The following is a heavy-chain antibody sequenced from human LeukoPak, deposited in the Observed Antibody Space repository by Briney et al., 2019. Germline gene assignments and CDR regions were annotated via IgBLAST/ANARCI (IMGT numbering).Heavy chain of an antibody. J-gene: IGHJ4*02. CDR2: IYYSGST. Sequence: SQTLSLTCAVSGGSISSGGYYWSWVRQPPGKGLEWIGYIYYSGSTNYNPSLKSRVTISVDTSKNQFSLKLSSVTAADTAVYYCAKFGGMCDSMVVAATRRFDYWGQGTLVTVSS. D-gene: IGHD2-15*01. V-gene: IGHV4-61*08. CDR1: GGSISSGGYY. CDR3: AKFGGMCDSMVVAATRRFDY.